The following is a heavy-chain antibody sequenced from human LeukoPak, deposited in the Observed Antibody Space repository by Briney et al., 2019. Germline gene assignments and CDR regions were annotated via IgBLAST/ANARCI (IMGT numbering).Heavy chain of an antibody. J-gene: IGHJ6*02. CDR2: IYYSGST. CDR3: ARELGTNYYYYGMDV. D-gene: IGHD3-16*01. V-gene: IGHV4-31*03. CDR1: GGSISSGGYY. Sequence: SQTLSLTCTVSGGSISSGGYYWSWIRQHPGTGLEWIGYIYYSGSTYYNPSLKSRVTISVDTSKNQFSLKLSSVTAADTAVYYCARELGTNYYYYGMDVWGQGTTVTVSS.